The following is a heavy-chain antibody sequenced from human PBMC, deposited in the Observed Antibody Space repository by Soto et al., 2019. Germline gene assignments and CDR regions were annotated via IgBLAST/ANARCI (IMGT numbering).Heavy chain of an antibody. V-gene: IGHV4-39*01. D-gene: IGHD3-22*01. CDR3: ADYGESCGSSGYYCFDY. J-gene: IGHJ4*02. CDR1: GGSISSSSYY. Sequence: SETLSLTCTVSGGSISSSSYYWGWIRQPPGKGLEWIGSIYYSGSTYYNPSLKSRVTISVDTTKNQFSLMLNSVTAAETAVYYCADYGESCGSSGYYCFDYWGQGTLVTVSS. CDR2: IYYSGST.